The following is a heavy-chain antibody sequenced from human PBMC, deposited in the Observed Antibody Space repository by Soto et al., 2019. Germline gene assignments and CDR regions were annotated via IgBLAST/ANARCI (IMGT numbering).Heavy chain of an antibody. CDR2: ISTYNGNT. D-gene: IGHD6-19*01. CDR3: GLGTRTFDL. V-gene: IGHV1-18*01. CDR1: GGTFSSYA. Sequence: ASVKVSCKASGGTFSSYAISWVRQAPGQGLEWMGWISTYNGNTNYAQRFQGRVTMTKDTSTSTAYMELGSLTSDDTAVYYCGLGTRTFDLWGQGTLVTVSS. J-gene: IGHJ4*02.